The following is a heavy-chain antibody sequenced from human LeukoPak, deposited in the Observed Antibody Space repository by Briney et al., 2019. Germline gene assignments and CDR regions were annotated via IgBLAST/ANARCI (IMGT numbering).Heavy chain of an antibody. D-gene: IGHD3-10*01. CDR2: IYYSGST. CDR3: ARSHGSGSNWFDP. V-gene: IGHV4-59*12. Sequence: PSETLSLTCTVSGGSISSYYWSWIRQPPGKGLEWIGYIYYSGSTNYNPSLKSRVTISVDTSKNQFSLKLSSVTAADTAVYYCARSHGSGSNWFDPWGQGTLVTVSS. CDR1: GGSISSYY. J-gene: IGHJ5*02.